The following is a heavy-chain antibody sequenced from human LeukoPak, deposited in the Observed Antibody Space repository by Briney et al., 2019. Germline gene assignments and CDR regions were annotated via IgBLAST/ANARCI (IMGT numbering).Heavy chain of an antibody. CDR1: GYSFTNYW. Sequence: GESLKISCKGSGYSFTNYWIGWVRQMPGKGLEWMGIIYPGDSDTRYSPSFQGQVTISADRSISTAYLQWSSLKASDTAIYYCARLTVAGVYNYYYGMDIWGQGTTVTVSS. J-gene: IGHJ6*02. CDR3: ARLTVAGVYNYYYGMDI. V-gene: IGHV5-51*01. D-gene: IGHD6-19*01. CDR2: IYPGDSDT.